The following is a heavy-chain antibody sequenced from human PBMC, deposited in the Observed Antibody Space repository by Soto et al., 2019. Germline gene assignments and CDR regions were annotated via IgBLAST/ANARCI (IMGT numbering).Heavy chain of an antibody. CDR2: ISGSGGST. J-gene: IGHJ6*03. Sequence: GGSLRLSCAASGFTFSSYAMSWVRQAPGKGLEWVSAISGSGGSTYYADSVKGRFTISRDNSKNTLYLQMNSLRAEDTAVYYCAKGRVRVTDYYYMDVWGKGTTVTVSS. V-gene: IGHV3-23*01. D-gene: IGHD1-1*01. CDR1: GFTFSSYA. CDR3: AKGRVRVTDYYYMDV.